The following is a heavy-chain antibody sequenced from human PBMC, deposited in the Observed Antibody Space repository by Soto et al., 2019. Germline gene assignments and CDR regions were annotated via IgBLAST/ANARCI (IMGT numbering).Heavy chain of an antibody. CDR2: ISGYNGKT. CDR3: AREGPRPYYYYGMDV. CDR1: GYSFSSHY. V-gene: IGHV1-18*04. Sequence: ASVKVSCKASGYSFSSHYMHWVRQAPGQGLEWMGWISGYNGKTNYEQKFQDRVTMTTDTSTNMAYMELRSLRSDDTAVYYCAREGPRPYYYYGMDVWGQGTTVTVSS. J-gene: IGHJ6*02.